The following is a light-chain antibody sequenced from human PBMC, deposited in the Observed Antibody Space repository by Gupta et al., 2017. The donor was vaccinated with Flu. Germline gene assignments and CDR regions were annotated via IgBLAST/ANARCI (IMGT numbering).Light chain of an antibody. CDR1: SGGVASAF. V-gene: IGLV6-57*01. J-gene: IGLJ3*02. Sequence: TVTISCTRSSGGVASAFVQLLRQRPGSSPTTVIYQNDERPSGVPARFSGSIDTSSNSASLVISRLMTEYEADYFCQSYDGANWVFGGGIKLTVL. CDR2: QND. CDR3: QSYDGANWV.